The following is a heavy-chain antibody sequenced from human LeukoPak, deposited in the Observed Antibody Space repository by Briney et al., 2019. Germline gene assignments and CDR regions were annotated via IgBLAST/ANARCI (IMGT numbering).Heavy chain of an antibody. CDR2: INHSGST. CDR3: ARGRYYYDSSGYLPSGY. D-gene: IGHD3-22*01. CDR1: GGSFSGYY. J-gene: IGHJ4*02. Sequence: SETLSLTCAVYGGSFSGYYWSWIRQPPGKGLEWIGEINHSGSTNYNPSLKSRVTISVDTSKNQFSLKLSSVTAADTAVYYCARGRYYYDSSGYLPSGYWGQGTLVTVSS. V-gene: IGHV4-34*01.